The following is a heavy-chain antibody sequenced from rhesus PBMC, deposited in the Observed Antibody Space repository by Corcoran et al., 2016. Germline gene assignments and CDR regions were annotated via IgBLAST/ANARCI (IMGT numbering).Heavy chain of an antibody. CDR1: GGSISDDYY. D-gene: IGHD1-14*01. CDR3: ARDGSWNDFDY. J-gene: IGHJ4*01. V-gene: IGHV4-173*01. Sequence: QVQLQESGPGLVKPSETLSLTCAVSGGSISDDYYWSWIRQPPGKGLEWIGRISGSGGSTDYNPSLKSRVTISTDTSKNQFSLKLSSVTAADTAVYYCARDGSWNDFDYWGQGVLVTVSS. CDR2: ISGSGGST.